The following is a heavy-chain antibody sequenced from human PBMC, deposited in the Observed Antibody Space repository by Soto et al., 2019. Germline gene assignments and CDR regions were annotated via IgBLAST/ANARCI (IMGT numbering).Heavy chain of an antibody. CDR3: ARGTPSPLIVRSSRGPWFDP. D-gene: IGHD2-15*01. V-gene: IGHV4-59*08. CDR1: GGTRRGFC. J-gene: IGHJ5*02. CDR2: MYYGERT. Sequence: LCLRYSVVGGTRRGFCGRWILQNTRKRLAWICYMYYGERTNYNPSLKSRVNISVDTSKMQVSLKLSSVTAAYTAVYFCARGTPSPLIVRSSRGPWFDPWGQGTLFPVSS.